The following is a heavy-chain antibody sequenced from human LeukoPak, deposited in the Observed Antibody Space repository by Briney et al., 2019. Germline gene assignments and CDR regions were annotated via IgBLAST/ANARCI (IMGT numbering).Heavy chain of an antibody. CDR3: ARDRYCSGGSCSGMHFDY. D-gene: IGHD2-15*01. V-gene: IGHV3-30*04. CDR1: GFTFSSYA. Sequence: GRSLRLSCAASGFTFSSYAMHWVRQAPGKGLEWVAVISYDGSNKYYADSVKGRFTISRDNSKNTLYLQMNSLRAEDTAVYYCARDRYCSGGSCSGMHFDYWGQGTLVTVSS. CDR2: ISYDGSNK. J-gene: IGHJ4*02.